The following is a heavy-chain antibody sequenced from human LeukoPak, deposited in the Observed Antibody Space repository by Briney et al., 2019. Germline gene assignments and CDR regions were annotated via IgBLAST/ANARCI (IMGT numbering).Heavy chain of an antibody. D-gene: IGHD3-10*01. CDR2: IYYSGST. CDR3: ARFLSITLVRGGRYYYMDV. CDR1: GGSIRGYY. V-gene: IGHV4-59*01. J-gene: IGHJ6*03. Sequence: PSETLSLTCTVSGGSIRGYYWSWIRQPPGKGLEWIGYIYYSGSTDYNPPLKSRVTIAVDTSKNQFSLNLNSVTAADTAVYYCARFLSITLVRGGRYYYMDVWGKGTTVTVSS.